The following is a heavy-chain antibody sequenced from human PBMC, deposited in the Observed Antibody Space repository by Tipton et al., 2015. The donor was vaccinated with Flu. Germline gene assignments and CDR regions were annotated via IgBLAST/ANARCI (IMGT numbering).Heavy chain of an antibody. Sequence: TPSLTCTVSGGSISSSSYYWGWIRQPPGKGLEWIGSIYHSGSTYYNPSLKSRVTISVDTAKNQFSLKLISVTAADTAVYYCARVSPGVESWFDPWGQGTLVTVSS. J-gene: IGHJ5*02. CDR3: ARVSPGVESWFDP. V-gene: IGHV4-39*07. CDR1: GGSISSSSYY. CDR2: IYHSGST. D-gene: IGHD3-3*01.